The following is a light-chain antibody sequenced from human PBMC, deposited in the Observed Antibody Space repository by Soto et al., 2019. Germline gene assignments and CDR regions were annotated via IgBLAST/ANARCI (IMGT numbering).Light chain of an antibody. CDR1: QSVSSSY. Sequence: EIVLTQSPGTLSLSPGERATLSCRASQSVSSSYLAWYQQNPGQAPRLLIYGASSRATGIPDRFSGSGSGTDFTLTISRLEPEDFAVYYCQQYGSSPYTFGQETKLEIK. J-gene: IGKJ2*01. V-gene: IGKV3-20*01. CDR2: GAS. CDR3: QQYGSSPYT.